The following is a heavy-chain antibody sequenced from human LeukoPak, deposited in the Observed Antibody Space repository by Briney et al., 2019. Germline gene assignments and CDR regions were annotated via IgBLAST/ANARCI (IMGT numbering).Heavy chain of an antibody. J-gene: IGHJ4*02. CDR3: ARDEGVCDY. Sequence: GGSLRLSCAASGFTFSSYWMSWVRQAPGKGLEWVSVIYSGGSTYYADSVKGRFTISRDNAKNSLYLQMNSLRAEDTAVYYCARDEGVCDYWGQGTLVTVSS. D-gene: IGHD3-16*01. V-gene: IGHV3-66*01. CDR2: IYSGGST. CDR1: GFTFSSYW.